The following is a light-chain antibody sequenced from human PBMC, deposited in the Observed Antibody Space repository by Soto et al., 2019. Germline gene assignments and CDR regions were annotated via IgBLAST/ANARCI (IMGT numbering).Light chain of an antibody. J-gene: IGKJ5*01. V-gene: IGKV1-33*01. CDR2: AAS. CDR1: QDISDH. CDR3: EPFSNRPMT. Sequence: DIQMPQSPSSLSASVGDRVTMTCQASQDISDHLNSYQHKDGEAPKLLIYAASNLETGVPSRFSGSDSGTDFTLTISGLQPNDVAQYYYEPFSNRPMTFGQGTRLEIK.